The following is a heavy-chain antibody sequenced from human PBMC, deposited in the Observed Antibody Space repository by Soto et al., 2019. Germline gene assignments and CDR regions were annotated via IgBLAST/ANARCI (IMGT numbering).Heavy chain of an antibody. V-gene: IGHV4-34*01. J-gene: IGHJ4*02. CDR3: ARRLDD. CDR2: INHNGYT. CDR1: GGSFSGYY. Sequence: QVQLQQWGAGLLKPSETLSHTCTVYGGSFSGYYWSWIRQPPGKGLEWIGDINHNGYTNYNPSLKSRVTISVDTSKNQFSLKLNSVTAADTAVYYCARRLDDWGQGILVTVSS.